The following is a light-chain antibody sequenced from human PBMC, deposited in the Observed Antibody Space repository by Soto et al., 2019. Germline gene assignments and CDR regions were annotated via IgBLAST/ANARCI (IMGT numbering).Light chain of an antibody. V-gene: IGLV1-44*01. J-gene: IGLJ1*01. CDR3: AAWDDGLNGSV. Sequence: QSVLTQPPSASGTPGQRVTISCSGSSSNIGRNTVNWYQHVPGTAPKLLIYNNNQRPSGVPDRFSGSKSGTSASLAIIGLQSEDEADYYCAAWDDGLNGSVFGAGTKVTV. CDR2: NNN. CDR1: SSNIGRNT.